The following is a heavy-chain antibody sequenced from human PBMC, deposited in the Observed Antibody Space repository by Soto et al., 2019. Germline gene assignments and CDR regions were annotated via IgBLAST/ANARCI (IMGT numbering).Heavy chain of an antibody. CDR2: INHSGST. J-gene: IGHJ4*01. Sequence: SPTLSLTCAVYGGSFSGYYWSWIRQPPGKGLEWIGEINHSGSTNYNPSLKSRVTISVDTSKNQFSLKLRSLNAAQTAVYYCARGFGISDYIGYWGHGTLVTVSS. CDR1: GGSFSGYY. D-gene: IGHD3-10*01. CDR3: ARGFGISDYIGY. V-gene: IGHV4-34*01.